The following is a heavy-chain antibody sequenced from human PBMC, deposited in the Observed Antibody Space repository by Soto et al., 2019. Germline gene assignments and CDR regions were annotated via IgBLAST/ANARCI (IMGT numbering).Heavy chain of an antibody. V-gene: IGHV6-1*01. CDR2: TYYRSKWFH. CDR1: GDSVSSDITS. CDR3: ARGNALDV. D-gene: IGHD3-10*01. J-gene: IGHJ3*01. Sequence: LSLTCAISGDSVSSDITSWNWIRQSPSRGLEWLGRTYYRSKWFHDYAASVKSRITISPDTSKNQFSLELNSMTPEDTAVYYCARGNALDVWGQGTVVTVSS.